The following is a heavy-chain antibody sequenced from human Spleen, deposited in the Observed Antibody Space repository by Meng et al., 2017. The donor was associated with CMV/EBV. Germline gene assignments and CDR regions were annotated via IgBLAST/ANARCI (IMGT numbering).Heavy chain of an antibody. V-gene: IGHV4-34*11. Sequence: QVPPQQWCAGLLNSSELLPITVAVSGWSFIGYYWSWILQPPGKGLEWIGYIYYSGTTSYNPSLKSRLTISLDTSKNQFSLKLSSVTAADTAVYYCAGGEVNCYDFWGQGTLVTVSS. CDR2: IYYSGTT. CDR1: GWSFIGYY. J-gene: IGHJ4*02. CDR3: AGGEVNCYDF. D-gene: IGHD2-21*01.